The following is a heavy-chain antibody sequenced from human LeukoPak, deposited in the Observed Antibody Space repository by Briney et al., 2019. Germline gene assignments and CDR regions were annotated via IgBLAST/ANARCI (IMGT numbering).Heavy chain of an antibody. CDR2: IKQDGSEK. CDR1: GFTLSIYW. J-gene: IGHJ4*02. D-gene: IGHD6-19*01. V-gene: IGHV3-7*01. Sequence: QPGGSLRLSCAASGFTLSIYWMTWVRQAPGKGLEWVAKIKQDGSEKYYVASVKGRFTISRDNAKKLLYLQMNSLRVEDTAVYYCARDRGSSGRLGRFDNWGQGTLVTVSP. CDR3: ARDRGSSGRLGRFDN.